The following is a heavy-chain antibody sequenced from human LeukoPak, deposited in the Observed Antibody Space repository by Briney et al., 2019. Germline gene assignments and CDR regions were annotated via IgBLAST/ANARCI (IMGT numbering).Heavy chain of an antibody. CDR1: GGTFSSYT. V-gene: IGHV1-69*02. Sequence: ASVKVSCKASGGTFSSYTISWVRQAPGQGLEWMGRIIPILGIANYAQKCQGRVTITADKSTSTAYMELSSLRSEDTAVYYCARQRLTGTYYFDYWGQGTLVTVSS. D-gene: IGHD1-7*01. J-gene: IGHJ4*02. CDR3: ARQRLTGTYYFDY. CDR2: IIPILGIA.